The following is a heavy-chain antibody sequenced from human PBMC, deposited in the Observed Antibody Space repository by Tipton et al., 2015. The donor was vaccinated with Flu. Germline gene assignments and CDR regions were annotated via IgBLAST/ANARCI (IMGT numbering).Heavy chain of an antibody. CDR3: ARDRGPPVGSTRLGPYYFDY. CDR1: GYTFTTYG. CDR2: ISTDNGNT. D-gene: IGHD1-26*01. J-gene: IGHJ4*02. V-gene: IGHV1-18*01. Sequence: QLVQSGAEVKTPGASVKVSCRASGYTFTTYGVSWVRQAPGQGLEWMGWISTDNGNTNYAQNLQGRVRLTAYTSTSTAYMEVKSLRSDDTAVYYCARDRGPPVGSTRLGPYYFDYWGQGTLVTVSS.